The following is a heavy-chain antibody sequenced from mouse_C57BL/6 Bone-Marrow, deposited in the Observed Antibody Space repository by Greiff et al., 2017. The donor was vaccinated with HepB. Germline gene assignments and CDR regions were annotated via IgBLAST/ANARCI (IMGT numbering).Heavy chain of an antibody. D-gene: IGHD2-4*01. V-gene: IGHV1-64*01. CDR3: ARDDYDYWYFDV. CDR1: GYTFTSYW. Sequence: QVQLQQPGAELVKPGASVKLSCKASGYTFTSYWMHWVKQRPGQGLEWIGMIHPNSGSTNYNEKFKSKATLTVDKSSSTASMQLSSLTSEDSAVYYCARDDYDYWYFDVWGTGTTVTVSS. J-gene: IGHJ1*03. CDR2: IHPNSGST.